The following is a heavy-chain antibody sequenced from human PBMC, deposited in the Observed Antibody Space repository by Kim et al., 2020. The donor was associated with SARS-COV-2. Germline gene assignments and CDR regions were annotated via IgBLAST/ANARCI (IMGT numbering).Heavy chain of an antibody. D-gene: IGHD1-7*01. J-gene: IGHJ6*02. Sequence: SQTLSLTCAISGDSVSSNSAAWNWIRQSPSRGLEWLGRTYYRSKWYNDYAVSVKSRITINPDTSKNQFSLQLNSVTPEDTAVYYCARDRPKEGTPYYYYYGMDVWGQGTTVTVSS. V-gene: IGHV6-1*01. CDR1: GDSVSSNSAA. CDR3: ARDRPKEGTPYYYYYGMDV. CDR2: TYYRSKWYN.